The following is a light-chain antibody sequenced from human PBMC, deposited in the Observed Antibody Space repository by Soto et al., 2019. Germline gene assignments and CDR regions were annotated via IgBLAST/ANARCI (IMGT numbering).Light chain of an antibody. CDR1: QSVSSN. CDR2: AAS. Sequence: IVMTQSPATLSVSPGETATLSCRASQSVSSNLAWYQQKPGQAPRLLIYAASTRATGIPARFSGSGSGTDFTLTISSLQSEDFAVYHCQQYNDWPPPTFGQGTRLEIK. CDR3: QQYNDWPPPT. V-gene: IGKV3-15*01. J-gene: IGKJ5*01.